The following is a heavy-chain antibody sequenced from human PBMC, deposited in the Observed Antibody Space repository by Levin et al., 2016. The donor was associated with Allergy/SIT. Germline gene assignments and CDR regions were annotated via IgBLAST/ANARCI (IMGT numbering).Heavy chain of an antibody. CDR2: ISGSDGRT. D-gene: IGHD2-15*01. Sequence: GESLKISCAASGFSFSDYAMNWVRQTPGKGLEWVSGISGSDGRTYYADSVKGRFTMSRDIAKNTVYLHMNSLRAEDTAVYYCTRALRYCSDGGCSWGQGTLVTVSP. J-gene: IGHJ4*02. CDR1: GFSFSDYA. V-gene: IGHV3-23*01. CDR3: TRALRYCSDGGCS.